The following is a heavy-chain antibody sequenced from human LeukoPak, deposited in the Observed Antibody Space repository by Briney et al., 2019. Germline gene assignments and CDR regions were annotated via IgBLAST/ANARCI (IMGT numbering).Heavy chain of an antibody. D-gene: IGHD4-23*01. Sequence: ASVKVSCKASGYTFTSYDINWVRQATGQGLEWMGWMNPNSGNTGYAQKLQGRVTMTRDTSISTAYMELSSLACEDTAVYYCARVPSYNGGGGFYFCGLDVWGHGTTVTVSS. CDR2: MNPNSGNT. J-gene: IGHJ6*02. CDR3: ARVPSYNGGGGFYFCGLDV. CDR1: GYTFTSYD. V-gene: IGHV1-8*01.